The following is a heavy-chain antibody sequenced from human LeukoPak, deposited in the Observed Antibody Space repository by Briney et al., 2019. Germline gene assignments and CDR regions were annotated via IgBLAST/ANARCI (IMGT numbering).Heavy chain of an antibody. CDR2: IYYSGST. CDR1: GGSISSDF. D-gene: IGHD3-10*01. J-gene: IGHJ4*02. V-gene: IGHV4-59*01. Sequence: PSETLSLTCTVSGGSISSDFWSWIRRPSGKGLEWIGHIYYSGSTTYNPSLKSRVTISVDTSKNQFSLKLSSVTAADTAVYYCARVYPPPTYYYGSGSHFDYWGQGTLVTVSS. CDR3: ARVYPPPTYYYGSGSHFDY.